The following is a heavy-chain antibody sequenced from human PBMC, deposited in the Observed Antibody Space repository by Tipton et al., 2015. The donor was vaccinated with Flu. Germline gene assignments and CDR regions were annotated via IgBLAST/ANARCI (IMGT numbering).Heavy chain of an antibody. D-gene: IGHD6-19*01. CDR1: GYLFTSFY. V-gene: IGHV1-46*01. Sequence: QVQLVQSGAEVKKPGASVKVSCKASGYLFTSFYMHWVRQAPGQGPEWMGIINPTSGDTNYAQKFQGRVTMTRDTSTTTVYMELRSLRSEDTAVYYCARRRAVHPYMDVWGQGTMVTVSS. CDR2: INPTSGDT. CDR3: ARRRAVHPYMDV. J-gene: IGHJ6*02.